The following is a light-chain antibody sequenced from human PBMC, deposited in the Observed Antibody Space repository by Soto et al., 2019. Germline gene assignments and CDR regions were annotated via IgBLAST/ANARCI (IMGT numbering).Light chain of an antibody. V-gene: IGKV1-6*01. J-gene: IGKJ1*01. CDR1: QDIRTE. CDR2: GAT. Sequence: ALQMTQSPSSLSASVGDRVTFTCRASQDIRTELGWYQQKPGKAPKLLIYGATTLQSGVPSRFSGSGSGTDFTLPISGLQPEDFATYYCLQDYNYPRTFGQGTKVEVK. CDR3: LQDYNYPRT.